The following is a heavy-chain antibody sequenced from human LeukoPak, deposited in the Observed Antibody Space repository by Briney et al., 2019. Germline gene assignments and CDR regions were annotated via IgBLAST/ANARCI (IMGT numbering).Heavy chain of an antibody. CDR3: ATWGIAVAGTFDY. CDR2: IYYSGST. J-gene: IGHJ4*02. Sequence: PSETLSLTCTVSGGSISSSYWSWTRQPPGKGLEWIGYIYYSGSTNNNPSFKSRVAISVDTSKNQFSLKLSSVTAADTAVYYCATWGIAVAGTFDYWGQGTLVTVSS. D-gene: IGHD6-19*01. V-gene: IGHV4-59*08. CDR1: GGSISSSY.